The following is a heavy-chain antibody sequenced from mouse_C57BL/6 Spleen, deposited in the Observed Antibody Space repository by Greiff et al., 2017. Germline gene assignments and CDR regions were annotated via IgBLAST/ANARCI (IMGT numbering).Heavy chain of an antibody. CDR3: ARGGATMVKKVWFAY. CDR1: GYTFTSYW. J-gene: IGHJ3*01. CDR2: IDPSDSYT. V-gene: IGHV1-69*01. D-gene: IGHD2-1*01. Sequence: QVQLQQPGAELVMPGASVKLSCKASGYTFTSYWMHWVKQRPGQGLEWIGEIDPSDSYTNYNQKFKGKSTLTVDKSSSTAYMQLSSLTSEDSAVYYCARGGATMVKKVWFAYWGQGTLVTVSA.